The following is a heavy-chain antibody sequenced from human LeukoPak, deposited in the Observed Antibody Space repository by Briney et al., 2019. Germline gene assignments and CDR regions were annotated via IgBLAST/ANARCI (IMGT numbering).Heavy chain of an antibody. CDR2: LNPYSGDT. CDR1: AYTFTDYY. J-gene: IGHJ4*02. Sequence: ASVKVSCKASAYTFTDYYIHWVRQAPGQGLEWMGWLNPYSGDTNYGQKFQGRVTMTRDTSINTAYMELYSLISDDTAVYYCARGASGFYYNSHCDYWGQGTLVTVSS. CDR3: ARGASGFYYNSHCDY. V-gene: IGHV1-2*02. D-gene: IGHD3-10*01.